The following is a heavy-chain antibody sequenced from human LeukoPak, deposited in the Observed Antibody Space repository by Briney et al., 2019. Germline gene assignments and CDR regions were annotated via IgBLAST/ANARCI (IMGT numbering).Heavy chain of an antibody. D-gene: IGHD6-13*01. J-gene: IGHJ4*02. CDR3: AKEGIAAADYFDY. V-gene: IGHV3-30*02. CDR1: GFTFSNYW. Sequence: GGSLRLSCAASGFTFSNYWMNWVRQAPGKGLEWVAFIRYDGSNKYYADSVKGRFTISRDNSKNTLYLQMNSLRAEDTAVYYCAKEGIAAADYFDYWGQGTLVTVSS. CDR2: IRYDGSNK.